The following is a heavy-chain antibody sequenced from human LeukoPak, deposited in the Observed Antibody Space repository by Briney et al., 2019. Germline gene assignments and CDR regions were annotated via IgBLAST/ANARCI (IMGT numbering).Heavy chain of an antibody. J-gene: IGHJ4*02. Sequence: GGSLRLSCAASGFTFSSYAMSRVRQAPGKGLEWVSAISGSGGSTYYADSVKGRFTISRDNSKNTLYLQMNSLRAEDTAVYYCAKVGGLTMIVVVITIFDYWGQGTLVTVSS. D-gene: IGHD3-22*01. V-gene: IGHV3-23*01. CDR1: GFTFSSYA. CDR3: AKVGGLTMIVVVITIFDY. CDR2: ISGSGGST.